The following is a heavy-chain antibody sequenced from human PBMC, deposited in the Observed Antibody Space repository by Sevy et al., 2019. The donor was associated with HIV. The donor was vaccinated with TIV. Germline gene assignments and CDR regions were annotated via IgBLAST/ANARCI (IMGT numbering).Heavy chain of an antibody. Sequence: GGSLRLSCAASGFTFISYSMNWVRQAPGKGLEWVSSISSSGYIYYADSVKGRFTISRDNAKNSLYLQMNSLRAEDTAVYYCARGVGYYDSSGYYFDYWGQGTLVTVSS. J-gene: IGHJ4*02. CDR1: GFTFISYS. D-gene: IGHD3-22*01. V-gene: IGHV3-21*01. CDR3: ARGVGYYDSSGYYFDY. CDR2: ISSSGYI.